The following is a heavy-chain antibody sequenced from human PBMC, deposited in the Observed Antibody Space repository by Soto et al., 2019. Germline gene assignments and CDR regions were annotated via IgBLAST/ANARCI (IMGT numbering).Heavy chain of an antibody. CDR1: GGTFSSYA. V-gene: IGHV1-69*13. CDR3: ARVVRDGRSTERGYYFDY. J-gene: IGHJ4*02. CDR2: IIPIFGTA. Sequence: SVKVSCKASGGTFSSYAISWVRQAPGQGLEWMGGIIPIFGTANYAQKFQGRVTITADESTSTAYMELSSLRSEDTAVYYCARVVRDGRSTERGYYFDYWGQGNLVTVSS. D-gene: IGHD2-15*01.